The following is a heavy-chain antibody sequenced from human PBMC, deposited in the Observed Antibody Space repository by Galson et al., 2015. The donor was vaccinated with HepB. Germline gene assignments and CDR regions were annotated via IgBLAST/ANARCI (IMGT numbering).Heavy chain of an antibody. J-gene: IGHJ6*02. CDR3: ARGRFYRQELSPNGMDV. CDR1: GFTFSSYT. D-gene: IGHD6-13*01. CDR2: ISYDGSNK. Sequence: SLRLSCAASGFTFSSYTMHWVRQAPGKGLEWVAVISYDGSNKYYADSVKGRFTISRDNSKNTLFLQMNSLRAEDTAVYYCARGRFYRQELSPNGMDVGGQGTTVTVSS. V-gene: IGHV3-30*04.